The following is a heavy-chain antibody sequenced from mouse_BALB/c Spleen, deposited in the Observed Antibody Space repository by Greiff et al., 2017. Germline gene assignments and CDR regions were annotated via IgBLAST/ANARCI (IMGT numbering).Heavy chain of an antibody. V-gene: IGHV2-6-7*01. CDR2: IWGDGST. CDR3: ARDRRPRVYAMDY. J-gene: IGHJ4*01. CDR1: GFSLTGYG. Sequence: QVQLKQSGPGLVAPSQSLSITCTVSGFSLTGYGVNWVRQPPGKGLEWLGMIWGDGSTDYNSALKSRLSISKDNSKSQVFLKMNSLQTDDTARYYCARDRRPRVYAMDYWGQGTSVTVSS.